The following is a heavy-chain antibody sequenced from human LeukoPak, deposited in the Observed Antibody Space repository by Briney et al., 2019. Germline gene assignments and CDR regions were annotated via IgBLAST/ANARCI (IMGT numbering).Heavy chain of an antibody. CDR1: GGPISSFY. Sequence: PSETLSLTCDVSGGPISSFYWTWIRQPVGKGLEWIGRIYSSGSSNYNASLKSRVTMSVDMSKNQFSLKLSSVTAADTAVYYCARALLVTTSGYFYYYMDVWGKGTTVFVSS. D-gene: IGHD2-8*02. CDR2: IYSSGSS. J-gene: IGHJ6*03. V-gene: IGHV4-4*07. CDR3: ARALLVTTSGYFYYYMDV.